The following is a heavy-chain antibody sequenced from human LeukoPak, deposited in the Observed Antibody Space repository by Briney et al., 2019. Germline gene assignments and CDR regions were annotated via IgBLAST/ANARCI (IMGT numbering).Heavy chain of an antibody. CDR2: ISSSSSTI. V-gene: IGHV3-48*01. J-gene: IGHJ4*02. D-gene: IGHD2-2*01. CDR1: GFTFSSYS. Sequence: GGSLRLSCAASGFTFSSYSMNWVRQAPGKGLEWVSYISSSSSTIYYADSVKGRFTISRDNAKNSLYLQMNSLRAEDTAVYYCARIPPYCSSTSCYWDYWGQGTLVTVSS. CDR3: ARIPPYCSSTSCYWDY.